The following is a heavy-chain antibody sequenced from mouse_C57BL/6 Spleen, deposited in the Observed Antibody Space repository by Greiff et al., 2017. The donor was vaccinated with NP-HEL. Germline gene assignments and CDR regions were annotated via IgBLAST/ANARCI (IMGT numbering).Heavy chain of an antibody. CDR3: ARSDYGNYAFAY. D-gene: IGHD2-1*01. J-gene: IGHJ3*01. CDR2: IYPGDGDT. Sequence: QVQLQQSGPELVKPGASVKISCKASGYAFSSSWMNWVKQRPGKGLEWIGRIYPGDGDTNYNGKFKGKATLTADKSSSTAYMQLSSLTSEDSAVYFCARSDYGNYAFAYWGQGTLVTVSA. V-gene: IGHV1-82*01. CDR1: GYAFSSSW.